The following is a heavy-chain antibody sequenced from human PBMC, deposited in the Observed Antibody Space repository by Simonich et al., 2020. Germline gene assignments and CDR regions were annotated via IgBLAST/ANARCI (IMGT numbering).Heavy chain of an antibody. D-gene: IGHD1-1*01. CDR2: FKWNGGST. CDR1: GFTFDDYG. Sequence: EVQLVESGGGVVRPGGFLRLSCAASGFTFDDYGMSGVGQAPGKGRGVVSGFKWNGGSTGNADSVKGRFTISRDNAKNSLYLQRNSLRAEDTALYHCARGRNDFDYWGQGTLVTVSS. CDR3: ARGRNDFDY. J-gene: IGHJ4*02. V-gene: IGHV3-20*01.